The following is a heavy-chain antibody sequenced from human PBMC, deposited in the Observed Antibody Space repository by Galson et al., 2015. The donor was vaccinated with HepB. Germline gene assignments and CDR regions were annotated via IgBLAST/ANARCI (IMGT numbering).Heavy chain of an antibody. CDR1: GFSFGDYA. D-gene: IGHD6-19*01. J-gene: IGHJ4*02. CDR2: VRESGGNT. Sequence: SLRLSCAASGFSFGDYAMTWFRQAPGKGLEWVSTVRESGGNTYYADSVKGRFIISRASSTNTLYLQMNSLRAEDTAVYYCAKGDAVAFFDSWGQGSLVTVSS. CDR3: AKGDAVAFFDS. V-gene: IGHV3-23*01.